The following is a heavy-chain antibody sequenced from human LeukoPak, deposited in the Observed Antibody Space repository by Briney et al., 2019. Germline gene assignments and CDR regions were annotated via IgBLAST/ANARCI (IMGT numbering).Heavy chain of an antibody. D-gene: IGHD3-10*01. V-gene: IGHV3-30*02. Sequence: PGGSLRLSCAASGFIFSSYWMTWVRQAPGKGLEWVAFIRYDGTNQYHADSVKGRFTISRDDSKNTLFLQMNSLRTEDTAVYYCAKDRNYYGSGNVFDHWGQGTLVTVSS. CDR3: AKDRNYYGSGNVFDH. CDR1: GFIFSSYW. CDR2: IRYDGTNQ. J-gene: IGHJ4*02.